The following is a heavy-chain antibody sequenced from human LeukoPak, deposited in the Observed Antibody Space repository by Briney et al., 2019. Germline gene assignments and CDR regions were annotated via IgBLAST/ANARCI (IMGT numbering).Heavy chain of an antibody. Sequence: ASVKVSCKASGYTFTSYGIGWVRQAPGQGLEWMGWISAYNGNTNYAQKLQGRVTMTTDTSTSTAYMELRSLRSDDTAVYYCARVMVGRFLEWLFLDAFDIWGQGTMVTVSS. J-gene: IGHJ3*02. D-gene: IGHD3-3*01. V-gene: IGHV1-18*01. CDR2: ISAYNGNT. CDR3: ARVMVGRFLEWLFLDAFDI. CDR1: GYTFTSYG.